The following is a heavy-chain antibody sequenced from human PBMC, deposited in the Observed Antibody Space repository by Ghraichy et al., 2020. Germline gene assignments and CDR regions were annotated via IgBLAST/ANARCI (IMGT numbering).Heavy chain of an antibody. CDR2: IKQDGSEK. V-gene: IGHV3-7*01. CDR3: ARGRPNDYGDYDAFDI. J-gene: IGHJ3*02. D-gene: IGHD4-17*01. Sequence: GGSLRLSCAASGFTFSSYWMNWVRQAPGKGLEWVANIKQDGSEKYYVDSVKGRFTISRDNAKNSLYLQMNSLRAEDTAVYYCARGRPNDYGDYDAFDIWGQGTMVTVSS. CDR1: GFTFSSYW.